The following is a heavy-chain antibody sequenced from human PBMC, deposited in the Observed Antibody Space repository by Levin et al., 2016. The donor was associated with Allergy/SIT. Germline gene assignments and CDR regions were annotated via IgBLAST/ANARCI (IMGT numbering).Heavy chain of an antibody. CDR2: ISGDTGET. J-gene: IGHJ5*02. D-gene: IGHD2-15*01. CDR3: ARGYCSGPTCSGGANWVGL. Sequence: ASVKVSCKASGYSFSSNGIVWVRQAPGQGLEWMGWISGDTGETKYAQRLQGRVTMTTDTSTSTAYMELRSLKSDDTAVYFCARGYCSGPTCSGGANWVGLWGHGTQVTVSS. V-gene: IGHV1-18*01. CDR1: GYSFSSNG.